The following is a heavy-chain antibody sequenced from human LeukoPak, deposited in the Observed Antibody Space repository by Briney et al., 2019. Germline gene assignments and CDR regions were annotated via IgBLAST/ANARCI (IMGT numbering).Heavy chain of an antibody. CDR3: ARDKEDTAMVN. CDR1: GFTVSSNY. CDR2: IYSGGST. J-gene: IGHJ4*02. D-gene: IGHD5-18*01. V-gene: IGHV3-53*04. Sequence: GGSLILSCAASGFTVSSNYMSWVRQAPGKGLEWVSVIYSGGSTYYADSVKGRFTISRHNSKNTLYLQMNSLRAEDTAVYYCARDKEDTAMVNWGQGTLVTVSS.